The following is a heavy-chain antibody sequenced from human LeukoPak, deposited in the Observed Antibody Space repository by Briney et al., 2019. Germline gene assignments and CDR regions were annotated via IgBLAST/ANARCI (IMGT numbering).Heavy chain of an antibody. D-gene: IGHD3-22*01. CDR3: AKRDSSGSYFFDY. V-gene: IGHV3-23*01. J-gene: IGHJ4*02. Sequence: GGTLRLSCATSGFTFNTYDMTWVRQAPGKGLEWVSSINSNGAYTFYADSVRGRFTISRDNSKNILYLQMNSLRAEDTAVYYCAKRDSSGSYFFDYWGQGTLVTVSS. CDR1: GFTFNTYD. CDR2: INSNGAYT.